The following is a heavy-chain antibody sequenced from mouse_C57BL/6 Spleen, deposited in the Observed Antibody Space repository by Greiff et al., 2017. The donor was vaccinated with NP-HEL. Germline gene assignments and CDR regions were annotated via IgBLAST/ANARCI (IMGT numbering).Heavy chain of an antibody. J-gene: IGHJ4*01. D-gene: IGHD2-1*01. V-gene: IGHV1-55*01. CDR3: ARGDYGNYVGYAMDY. CDR2: IYPGSGST. CDR1: GYTFTSYW. Sequence: VQLQQPGAELVKPGASVKMSCKASGYTFTSYWITWVKQRPGQGLEWIGDIYPGSGSTNYNEKFKSKATLTVDTSSSTAYMQLSSLTSEDSAVYYCARGDYGNYVGYAMDYWGQGTSVTVSS.